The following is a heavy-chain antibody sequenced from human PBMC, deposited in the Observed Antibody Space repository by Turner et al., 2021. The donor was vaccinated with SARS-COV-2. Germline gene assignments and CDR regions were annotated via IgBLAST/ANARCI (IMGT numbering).Heavy chain of an antibody. CDR2: ISSSSSYI. D-gene: IGHD2-2*01. V-gene: IGHV3-21*01. CDR1: GFTFSSFS. J-gene: IGHJ6*02. Sequence: ELQLVDSGGGLVKPGGSFSLSFAASGFTFSSFSMNWVRQAPGKGLGWVSSISSSSSYIYYADSVKGRFTISRDNAKNSLYLQMNSLRAEDTAVYYCARDHRPVVVPAAKRAGSYYYGMDVWGQGTTVTVSS. CDR3: ARDHRPVVVPAAKRAGSYYYGMDV.